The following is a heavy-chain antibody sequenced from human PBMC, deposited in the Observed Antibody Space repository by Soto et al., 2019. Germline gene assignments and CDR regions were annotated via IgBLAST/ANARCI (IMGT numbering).Heavy chain of an antibody. V-gene: IGHV1-18*01. D-gene: IGHD3-10*01. CDR3: ARDLGLLVRGAREY. J-gene: IGHJ1*01. CDR1: GYTFTSYG. CDR2: ISAYNGNT. Sequence: GASVKVSCKASGYTFTSYGISWVRQAPGQGLEWMGWISAYNGNTNYAQKLQGRVTMTTDTSTSTAYMELRSLRSDDTAVYYCARDLGLLVRGAREYWGQGTLVTVSS.